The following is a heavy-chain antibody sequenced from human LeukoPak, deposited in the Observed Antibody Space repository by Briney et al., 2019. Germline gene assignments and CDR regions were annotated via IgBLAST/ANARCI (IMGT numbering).Heavy chain of an antibody. CDR3: ARLNNLVSGYCSSTSCYTGHYYYMDV. J-gene: IGHJ6*03. Sequence: SETLSLTCTVSGGSISSYYWSWIRQPPGKGLEWIGYIYYSGSTNYNPSLKSRVTISVDTSKNQFSLKLSSVTAADTAVYYCARLNNLVSGYCSSTSCYTGHYYYMDVWGKGTTVTVSS. CDR1: GGSISSYY. D-gene: IGHD2-2*02. CDR2: IYYSGST. V-gene: IGHV4-59*01.